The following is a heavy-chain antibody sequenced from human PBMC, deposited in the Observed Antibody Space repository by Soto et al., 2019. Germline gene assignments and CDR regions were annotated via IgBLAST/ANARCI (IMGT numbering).Heavy chain of an antibody. CDR2: IYHDESRR. V-gene: IGHV3-33*01. J-gene: IGHJ3*01. CDR1: GFSFETYG. CDR3: ARDKSPVVPGTAIDL. Sequence: QVHLVESGGGVVQPGKSLTLSCAASGFSFETYGMHWVRQAPGKGLEGLAFIYHDESRRLLGTPVRGRFTISRDNSQKALYLHMTSLGVEDTAMYYCARDKSPVVPGTAIDLWGHGTLVTVSS. D-gene: IGHD2-15*01.